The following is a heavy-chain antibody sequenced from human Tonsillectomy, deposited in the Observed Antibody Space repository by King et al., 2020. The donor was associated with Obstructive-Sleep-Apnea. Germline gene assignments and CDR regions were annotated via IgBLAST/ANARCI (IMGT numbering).Heavy chain of an antibody. CDR3: VRHLVATVKGEDY. Sequence: VQLVESGAEVKKPGESLRISCTGSGYRFTSYWISWVRQMPGNGLEWMGRIYPRDSDSNYSPSFQGHVTISIDKSISTAYLQWSSLKASDTAIYYCVRHLVATVKGEDYWGQGTLVTVSS. V-gene: IGHV5-10-1*01. D-gene: IGHD5-24*01. CDR2: IYPRDSDS. J-gene: IGHJ4*02. CDR1: GYRFTSYW.